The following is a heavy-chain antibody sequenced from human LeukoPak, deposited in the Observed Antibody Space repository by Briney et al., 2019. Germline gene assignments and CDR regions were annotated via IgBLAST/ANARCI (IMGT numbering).Heavy chain of an antibody. Sequence: GGSLRLSCAASGFTFSKYWMHWVRQVPGKGLVWVSRINPDASSTIYADSVKGRFTISRDNARNTLYLEINSLRAEDTAVYYCARADSIYDFWSGYLRYYYGMDVWGQGTTVTVSS. CDR2: INPDASST. CDR1: GFTFSKYW. CDR3: ARADSIYDFWSGYLRYYYGMDV. J-gene: IGHJ6*02. D-gene: IGHD3-3*01. V-gene: IGHV3-74*01.